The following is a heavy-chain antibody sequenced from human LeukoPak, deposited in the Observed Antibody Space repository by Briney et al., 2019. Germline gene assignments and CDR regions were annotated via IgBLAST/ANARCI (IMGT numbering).Heavy chain of an antibody. Sequence: SQTLSLTCTVSGGSISSGGYYWSWIRQHPGKGLEWIGYINYSGSTYYNPSLKSRVTISVDTSKNQFSLKLSSVTAADTAVYYCARASTYYYGSGEAAVDYWGQGTLVTVSS. CDR3: ARASTYYYGSGEAAVDY. J-gene: IGHJ4*02. D-gene: IGHD3-10*01. CDR1: GGSISSGGYY. CDR2: INYSGST. V-gene: IGHV4-31*03.